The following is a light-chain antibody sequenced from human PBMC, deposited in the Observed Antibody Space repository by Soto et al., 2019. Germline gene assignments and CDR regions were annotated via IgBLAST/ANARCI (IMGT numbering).Light chain of an antibody. V-gene: IGLV1-51*01. CDR2: DNN. Sequence: QSVLTQPPSVSAAPGQKVTISCSGSSSNIGNNYVSWFQQFPGTAPKLLIYDNNKRPSGIPDRFSASKSGTSATLGITGLQTGDEADYYCGTWDSSLSAYVFGTATKVTVL. CDR3: GTWDSSLSAYV. CDR1: SSNIGNNY. J-gene: IGLJ1*01.